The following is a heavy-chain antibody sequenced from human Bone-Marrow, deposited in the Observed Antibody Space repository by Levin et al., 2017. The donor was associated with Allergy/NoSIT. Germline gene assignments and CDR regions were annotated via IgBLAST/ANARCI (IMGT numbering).Heavy chain of an antibody. D-gene: IGHD4-17*01. CDR2: VIASGSRT. Sequence: PGGSLRLSCAASGFTFSRYAMSWVRLAPGKGLEWVSVVIASGSRTYYADSVKGRFTLSKDNSMNTMYLQMNRLRAEDTARYYCAKDPNGDYWTGAFENWGQGTMVMVSS. CDR1: GFTFSRYA. CDR3: AKDPNGDYWTGAFEN. V-gene: IGHV3-23*01. J-gene: IGHJ3*02.